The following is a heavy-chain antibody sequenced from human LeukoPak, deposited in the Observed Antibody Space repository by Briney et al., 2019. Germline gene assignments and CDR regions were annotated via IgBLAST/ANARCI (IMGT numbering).Heavy chain of an antibody. V-gene: IGHV3-33*01. CDR1: GFTFSSYG. CDR3: ARAGPPNYDFWSGYAANYYYYYGMDV. CDR2: IWYDGSNE. Sequence: GGSLRLSCAASGFTFSSYGMHWVRQAPGKGLEWVAVIWYDGSNEYYADSVKGRFTISRDNSKNTLYLQMNSLRAEDTAVYYCARAGPPNYDFWSGYAANYYYYYGMDVWGQGTTVTVSS. D-gene: IGHD3-3*01. J-gene: IGHJ6*02.